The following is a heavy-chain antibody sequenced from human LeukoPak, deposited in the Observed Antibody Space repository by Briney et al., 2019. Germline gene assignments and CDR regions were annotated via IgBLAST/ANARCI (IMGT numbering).Heavy chain of an antibody. CDR3: ARDVISGSGSIFDY. D-gene: IGHD3-10*01. V-gene: IGHV3-7*01. CDR1: GFTFSSYA. J-gene: IGHJ4*02. CDR2: IKQDGSEK. Sequence: GGSLRLSFAASGFTFSSYAMSWVRQAPGKGLGWVANIKQDGSEKYYVDSVKGRFTISRDNAKNSLYLQMNSLRAEDTAVYYCARDVISGSGSIFDYWGQGTLVTVSS.